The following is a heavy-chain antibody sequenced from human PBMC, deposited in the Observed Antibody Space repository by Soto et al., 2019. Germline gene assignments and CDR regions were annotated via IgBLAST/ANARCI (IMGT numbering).Heavy chain of an antibody. Sequence: PGESLKISCKDSGFSFASSWIGWVRQMPGKGLEWMGVIYPSDSDTRYSPSFQGQVTISADKSISTAYLQWSSLKASDTAMYYCARGDYRVLEFWGQGTLVTVSS. CDR1: GFSFASSW. V-gene: IGHV5-51*01. D-gene: IGHD4-4*01. J-gene: IGHJ4*02. CDR2: IYPSDSDT. CDR3: ARGDYRVLEF.